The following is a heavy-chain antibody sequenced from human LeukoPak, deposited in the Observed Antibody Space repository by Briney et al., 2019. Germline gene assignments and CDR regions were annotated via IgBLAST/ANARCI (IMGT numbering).Heavy chain of an antibody. CDR1: GYMFTSYW. Sequence: PGESLKISCKGSGYMFTSYWISWVRQMPGKGLEWMGTIDPSDSYTNYSPSFQGHVTISADKSIRTAYLQWSSMKASDTAMYYCARHPGTYGLFDTWGQGTLVTVSS. D-gene: IGHD4-17*01. CDR3: ARHPGTYGLFDT. CDR2: IDPSDSYT. V-gene: IGHV5-10-1*01. J-gene: IGHJ5*02.